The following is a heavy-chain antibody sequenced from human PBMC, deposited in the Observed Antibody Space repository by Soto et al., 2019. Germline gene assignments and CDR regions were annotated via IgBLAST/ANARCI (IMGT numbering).Heavy chain of an antibody. CDR1: GFTFSSYG. J-gene: IGHJ5*02. CDR2: IWYDGSNK. D-gene: IGHD3-9*01. V-gene: IGHV3-33*06. Sequence: GGSLRLSCAASGFTFSSYGMHWVRQAPGKGLEWVAVIWYDGSNKYYADSVKGRFTISRDNSKNTLYLQMNSLRAEDTAVYYCAKERPVLRYFDWLLAPPWFDPWGQETLVTVSS. CDR3: AKERPVLRYFDWLLAPPWFDP.